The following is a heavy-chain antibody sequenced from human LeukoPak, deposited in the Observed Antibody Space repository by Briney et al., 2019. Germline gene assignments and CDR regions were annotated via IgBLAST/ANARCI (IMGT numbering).Heavy chain of an antibody. D-gene: IGHD2-2*01. CDR2: INHSGST. V-gene: IGHV4-34*01. CDR1: GGSFSGYY. CDR3: ARGRVVPASSI. J-gene: IGHJ3*02. Sequence: PSETLSLTCAVYGGSFSGYYWSWIRQPPGKGLEWIGEINHSGSTNYNPSLKSRVTISADTSKNQFSLKLSSVTAADTAVYYCARGRVVPASSIWGQGTMVTVSS.